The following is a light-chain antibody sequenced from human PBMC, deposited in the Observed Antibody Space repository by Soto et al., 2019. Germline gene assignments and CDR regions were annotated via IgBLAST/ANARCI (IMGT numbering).Light chain of an antibody. CDR3: QQYNIYPWP. V-gene: IGKV1-5*01. CDR2: DAS. Sequence: DIQMTQSPSTLSASVGDRVTITCRASQSISSWLAWYQQKPGKAPNLLIYDASSLESGVPSRFSGSGSGTEFTLTIRSLQPDDFATYFCQQYNIYPWPFGQGTKVEI. J-gene: IGKJ1*01. CDR1: QSISSW.